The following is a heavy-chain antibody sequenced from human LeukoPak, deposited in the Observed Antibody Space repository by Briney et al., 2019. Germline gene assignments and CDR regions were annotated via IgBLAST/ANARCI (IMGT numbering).Heavy chain of an antibody. Sequence: GGSLRLSCAASGFTFSSYSMNWVRQAPGKGLEWVSYISSSSSTIYYADSVKGRFTISRDNAKNSLYLQMNSLRAEDTAVYYCARVRGSYLQSRGYFDYWGQGTLVTVSS. CDR3: ARVRGSYLQSRGYFDY. V-gene: IGHV3-48*01. D-gene: IGHD1-26*01. J-gene: IGHJ4*02. CDR1: GFTFSSYS. CDR2: ISSSSSTI.